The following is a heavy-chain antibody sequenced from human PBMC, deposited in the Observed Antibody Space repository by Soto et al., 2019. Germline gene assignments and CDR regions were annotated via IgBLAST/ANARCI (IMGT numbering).Heavy chain of an antibody. CDR3: ASGRPNNDY. D-gene: IGHD1-26*01. V-gene: IGHV3-48*01. CDR1: GFTFSSYS. CDR2: ISSSSSTI. J-gene: IGHJ4*02. Sequence: GGSLRLSCAASGFTFSSYSMNWVRQAPGKGLEWVSYISSSSSTIYYADSVKGRFTISRDNAKNSLYLQMNSLRAEDKAVYYCASGRPNNDYWGQGTLVTVSS.